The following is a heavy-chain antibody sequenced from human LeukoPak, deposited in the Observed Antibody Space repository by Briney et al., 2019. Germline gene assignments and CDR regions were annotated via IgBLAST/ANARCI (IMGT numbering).Heavy chain of an antibody. V-gene: IGHV3-7*01. CDR2: IKQDGSEQ. Sequence: GGSLRLSCAASGFTFTTYWMGWVRQAPGKGLEWVANIKQDGSEQYYVDSVKGRFTISRDNAKNSLYLQMNSLRAEDTAVYYCARDPYSGGYGDYYYYYMDLWGQGTTVTISS. CDR1: GFTFTTYW. CDR3: ARDPYSGGYGDYYYYYMDL. D-gene: IGHD1-26*01. J-gene: IGHJ6*03.